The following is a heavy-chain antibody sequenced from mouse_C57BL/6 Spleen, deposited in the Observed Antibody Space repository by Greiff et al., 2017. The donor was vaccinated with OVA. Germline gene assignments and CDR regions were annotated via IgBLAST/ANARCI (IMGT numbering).Heavy chain of an antibody. Sequence: VQLQQSGAELVKPGASVKLSCKASGYTFTSYWMQWVKQRPGQGLEWIGEIDPSDSYTNYNQKFKGKATLTVDTSSSTAYMQLSSLTSEDSAVYYCAKTAQAPFDYWGQGTTLTVSS. CDR3: AKTAQAPFDY. J-gene: IGHJ2*01. V-gene: IGHV1-50*01. CDR2: IDPSDSYT. D-gene: IGHD3-2*02. CDR1: GYTFTSYW.